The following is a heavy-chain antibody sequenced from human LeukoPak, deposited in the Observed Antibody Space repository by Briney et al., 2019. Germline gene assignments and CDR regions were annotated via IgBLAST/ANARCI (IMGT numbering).Heavy chain of an antibody. CDR3: TTDTFGARDS. Sequence: GGSLRLSCAASRFNFSTYWMHWVRQVPGKGLEWVSRISNSGRSTTYADSVKGRFTISRDNAKNTLYLQMNSLRAEDAAVYYCTTDTFGARDSWGQGTLVTVSS. J-gene: IGHJ4*02. V-gene: IGHV3-74*01. CDR1: RFNFSTYW. D-gene: IGHD3-10*01. CDR2: ISNSGRST.